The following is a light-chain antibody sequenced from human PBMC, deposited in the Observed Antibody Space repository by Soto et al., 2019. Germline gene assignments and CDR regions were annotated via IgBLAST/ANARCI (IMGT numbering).Light chain of an antibody. Sequence: QSVLTQPASVSESPGQSITISCTGTSSDVGSYNLVSWYQHHPGKAPKLMIYEVSKRPSGVSNRFSGSKSGNTASLTISGLQAEDEADHYCCSYAGSSTLVFGTGTKVTVL. CDR2: EVS. J-gene: IGLJ1*01. V-gene: IGLV2-23*02. CDR1: SSDVGSYNL. CDR3: CSYAGSSTLV.